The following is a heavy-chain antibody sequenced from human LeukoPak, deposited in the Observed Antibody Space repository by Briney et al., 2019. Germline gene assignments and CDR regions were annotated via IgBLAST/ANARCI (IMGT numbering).Heavy chain of an antibody. D-gene: IGHD1-26*01. J-gene: IGHJ4*02. Sequence: ASVKVSCKASGYTFTSYGISWVRQAPGKGLEWMGGFDPEDGETIYAQKFQGRVTMTEDTSTDTAYMELSSLRSEDTAVYYCARVGYSNSYDYWGQGTQVTVSS. CDR2: FDPEDGET. V-gene: IGHV1-24*01. CDR3: ARVGYSNSYDY. CDR1: GYTFTSYG.